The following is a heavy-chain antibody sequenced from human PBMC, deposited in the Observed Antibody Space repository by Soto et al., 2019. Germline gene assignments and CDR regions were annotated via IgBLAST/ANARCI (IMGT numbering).Heavy chain of an antibody. J-gene: IGHJ6*02. CDR2: ISYDGSNK. CDR3: AKDQKPQLWSYLHYYYYGMDV. D-gene: IGHD5-18*01. V-gene: IGHV3-30*18. Sequence: QVQLVESGGGVVQPGRSLRLSCAASGFTFSSYGMHWVRQAPGKGLEWVAVISYDGSNKYYADSVKGRFTISRDNSKNTLYLQMNSLRAEDTAVYYCAKDQKPQLWSYLHYYYYGMDVWGQGTTVTVSS. CDR1: GFTFSSYG.